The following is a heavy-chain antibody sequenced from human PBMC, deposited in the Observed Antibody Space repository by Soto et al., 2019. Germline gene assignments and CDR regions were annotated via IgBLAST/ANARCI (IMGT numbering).Heavy chain of an antibody. J-gene: IGHJ5*02. V-gene: IGHV3-49*04. Sequence: GGSLRLSCTGSGFTFGDYAMSWVRQAPGKGLEWLGFIRSKVYGGTAEYVASVKGRFTISRDNAKNSLYLQMNSLRAEDTAVDYCARAWNDASGWFDPWGQGTLVTVSS. D-gene: IGHD1-1*01. CDR1: GFTFGDYA. CDR2: IRSKVYGGTA. CDR3: ARAWNDASGWFDP.